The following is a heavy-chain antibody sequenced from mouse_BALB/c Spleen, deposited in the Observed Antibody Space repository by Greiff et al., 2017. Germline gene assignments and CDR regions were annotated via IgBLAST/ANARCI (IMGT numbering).Heavy chain of an antibody. CDR1: GYSITSDYA. CDR3: ARSPLYYGNYGWYFDV. D-gene: IGHD2-1*01. Sequence: EVKLQESGPGLVKPSQSLSLTCTVTGYSITSDYAWNWIRQFPGNKLEWMGYISYSGSTSYNPSLKSRISITRDTSKNQFFLQLNSVTTEDTATYYCARSPLYYGNYGWYFDVWGAGTTVTVSS. CDR2: ISYSGST. J-gene: IGHJ1*01. V-gene: IGHV3-2*02.